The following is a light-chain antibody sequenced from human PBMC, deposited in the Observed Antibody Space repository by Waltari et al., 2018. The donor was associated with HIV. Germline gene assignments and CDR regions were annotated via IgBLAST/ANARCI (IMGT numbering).Light chain of an antibody. V-gene: IGLV2-8*01. CDR3: SSYAGRNNVV. J-gene: IGLJ2*01. Sequence: QSALTQPPSASGSPGQSVTISCTGTSSDVGGYNYLSWYQQHPGKAPKLMIYDVSKRPSGVPDRFSGSKSGNTASLTVSGLQAEDEADYYCSSYAGRNNVVFGGGTKVTVL. CDR2: DVS. CDR1: SSDVGGYNY.